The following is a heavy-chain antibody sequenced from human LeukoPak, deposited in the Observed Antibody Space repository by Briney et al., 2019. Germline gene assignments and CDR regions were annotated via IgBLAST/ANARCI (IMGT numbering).Heavy chain of an antibody. CDR1: DGSFSDYY. D-gene: IGHD2-2*01. CDR2: INHSGNA. CDR3: ARTILVVPTNYFYFYHMDV. J-gene: IGHJ6*03. Sequence: SETLSLTCDISDGSFSDYYWTWIRQPPGKGLEWIGEINHSGNANYNPSLRSRVSISVDTSKNQFSLSLSSVTAADAAVYFCARTILVVPTNYFYFYHMDVWGEGTTVTVSS. V-gene: IGHV4-34*01.